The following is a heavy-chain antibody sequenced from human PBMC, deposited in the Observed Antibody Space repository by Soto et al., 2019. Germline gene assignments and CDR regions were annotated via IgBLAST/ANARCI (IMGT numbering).Heavy chain of an antibody. CDR3: AGAVYYYGYGFDY. Sequence: EEQLVESGGGLVRPGGSLRLSCAASGFTFSSDSMNWVRQAPGKGLEWVSSISSSGDDIHYADSVKGRFTISRDNAGNSLYLQMNSLRTEDTAAYDCAGAVYYYGYGFDYWGQGTLVTVSS. J-gene: IGHJ4*02. CDR1: GFTFSSDS. V-gene: IGHV3-21*01. D-gene: IGHD3-10*01. CDR2: ISSSGDDI.